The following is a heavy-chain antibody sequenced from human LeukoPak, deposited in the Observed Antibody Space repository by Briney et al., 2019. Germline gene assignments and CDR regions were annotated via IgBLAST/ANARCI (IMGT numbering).Heavy chain of an antibody. D-gene: IGHD5-12*01. Sequence: SETLSLTCTVSGGSISSYYWSWIRQPPGKGLEWIGYIYYSGSTNYNPSLKSRVTISVDTSKNQFSLRVSSVTSADTAVYYCARGNSGYDYAFDIWGQGTTVTVSS. CDR2: IYYSGST. CDR3: ARGNSGYDYAFDI. J-gene: IGHJ3*02. CDR1: GGSISSYY. V-gene: IGHV4-59*01.